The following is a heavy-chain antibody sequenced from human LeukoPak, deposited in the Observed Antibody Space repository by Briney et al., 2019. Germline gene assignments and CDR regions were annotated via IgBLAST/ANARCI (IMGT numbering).Heavy chain of an antibody. J-gene: IGHJ3*02. CDR2: FDPEDGET. V-gene: IGHV1-24*01. D-gene: IGHD3-22*01. CDR3: ATQTHVYYYDSSGYRNHGAFDI. Sequence: GASVKVSCKVSGYTLTELSMHWVRQAPGKGLEWMGGFDPEDGETIYAQKFQGRVTMTEDTSTDTAYMELSSLRSEDTAVYYCATQTHVYYYDSSGYRNHGAFDIWGQGTMVTVSS. CDR1: GYTLTELS.